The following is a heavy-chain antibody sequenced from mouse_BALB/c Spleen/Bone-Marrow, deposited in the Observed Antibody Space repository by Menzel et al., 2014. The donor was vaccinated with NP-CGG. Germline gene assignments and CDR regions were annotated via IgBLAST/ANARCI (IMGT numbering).Heavy chain of an antibody. CDR3: ARYGYYDAMDY. Sequence: EVQGVESGGGLVQPGGSRKLSCAASGFTFSSFGMHWVRQAPEKGLEWVAYISSGSSTIYYADTVKGRFTISRDNPKNTLFLQMTSLRSEDTAIYYCARYGYYDAMDYWGQGTSVTVSS. CDR2: ISSGSSTI. V-gene: IGHV5-17*02. J-gene: IGHJ4*01. CDR1: GFTFSSFG. D-gene: IGHD2-2*01.